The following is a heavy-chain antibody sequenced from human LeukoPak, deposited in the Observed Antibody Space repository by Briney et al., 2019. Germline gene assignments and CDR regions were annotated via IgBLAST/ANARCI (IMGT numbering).Heavy chain of an antibody. CDR2: ISGSSGST. CDR1: GFTFSSYA. Sequence: GGSLRLSCAASGFTFSSYAMSWVRQAPGKGLEWVSAISGSSGSTYYADSVKGRFTISRDNSKNTLYLQMNSLRAEDTAVYYCAKGPKQSIVVVTATWYYFDYWGQGTLVTVSS. J-gene: IGHJ4*02. D-gene: IGHD2-21*02. CDR3: AKGPKQSIVVVTATWYYFDY. V-gene: IGHV3-23*01.